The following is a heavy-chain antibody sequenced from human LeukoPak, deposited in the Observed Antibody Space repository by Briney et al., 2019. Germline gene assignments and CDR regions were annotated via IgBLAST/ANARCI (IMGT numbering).Heavy chain of an antibody. D-gene: IGHD3-22*01. CDR3: ASTRYYHDSSGYYPVPFFDY. Sequence: SETLSLTCTVSGYSISSGYYWGWIRQPPGKGLEWIGSIYHSGSTYYNSSLKSRVTISVDTSKNQFSLKLSSVTAADTAVYYCASTRYYHDSSGYYPVPFFDYWGQGTLVTVSS. CDR2: IYHSGST. J-gene: IGHJ4*02. CDR1: GYSISSGYY. V-gene: IGHV4-38-2*02.